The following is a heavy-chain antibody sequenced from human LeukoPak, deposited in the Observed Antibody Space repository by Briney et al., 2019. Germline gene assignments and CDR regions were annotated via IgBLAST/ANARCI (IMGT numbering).Heavy chain of an antibody. D-gene: IGHD1-7*01. Sequence: GGSLRLSCAASGFSFSSHTINWVRQAPGKGLEWVSSISSSGSSIYYADSLRGRFTISRDNAKNSLFLQMHSLRAEDTAVYYCASHRSRTFDEWGQGTLVTVSS. V-gene: IGHV3-21*01. CDR2: ISSSGSSI. CDR1: GFSFSSHT. J-gene: IGHJ4*02. CDR3: ASHRSRTFDE.